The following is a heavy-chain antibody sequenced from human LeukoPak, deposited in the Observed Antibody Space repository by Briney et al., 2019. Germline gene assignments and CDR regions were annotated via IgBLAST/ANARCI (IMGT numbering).Heavy chain of an antibody. CDR2: ISSGGGSI. D-gene: IGHD6-13*01. V-gene: IGHV3-23*01. CDR3: AKIGYPDY. Sequence: GGSLRLSCAASGFTLTNYAMSWVRQAPGKGLEWVSTISSGGGSIYYADSVKGRFTISRDNSKNTLYLQMNSLRAEDMAVYYCAKIGYPDYWGQGTLATVSS. J-gene: IGHJ4*02. CDR1: GFTLTNYA.